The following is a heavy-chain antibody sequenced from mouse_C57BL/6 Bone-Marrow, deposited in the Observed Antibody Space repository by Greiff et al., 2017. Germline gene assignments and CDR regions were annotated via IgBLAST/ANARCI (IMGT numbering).Heavy chain of an antibody. CDR3: ARDRGVWQLAGDD. Sequence: EVQRVESGGGLVKPGASLKLSCAASGFTFSSYAMSWVRQTPEKRLEWVATISDGGSYTYYPDNVKGRFTISRDNAKNTLYLQLSQLKSEDTAMYCGARDRGVWQLAGDDWGQGTTLTVSS. V-gene: IGHV5-4*01. D-gene: IGHD2-10*02. CDR1: GFTFSSYA. J-gene: IGHJ2*01. CDR2: ISDGGSYT.